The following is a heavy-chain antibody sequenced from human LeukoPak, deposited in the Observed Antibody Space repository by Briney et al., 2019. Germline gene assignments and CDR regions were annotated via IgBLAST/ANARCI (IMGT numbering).Heavy chain of an antibody. Sequence: ASAKVSCKASGYTFTSHGISWVRQAPGQGLEWMGWISAYNGNTNYAQKLQGRVTMTTDTSTSTAYMELRSLRSDDTAVYYCARTEYYYDSSGYYLLDYWGQGTLVTVSS. CDR3: ARTEYYYDSSGYYLLDY. J-gene: IGHJ4*02. D-gene: IGHD3-22*01. CDR2: ISAYNGNT. V-gene: IGHV1-18*01. CDR1: GYTFTSHG.